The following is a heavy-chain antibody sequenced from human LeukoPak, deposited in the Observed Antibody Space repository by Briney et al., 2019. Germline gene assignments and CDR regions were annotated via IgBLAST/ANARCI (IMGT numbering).Heavy chain of an antibody. CDR2: ISSHNGNT. CDR1: GYTSRTYG. V-gene: IGHV1-18*01. D-gene: IGHD1-1*01. CDR3: ARDVPGSIGTTARFDP. J-gene: IGHJ5*02. Sequence: VASVKVSCKSSGYTSRTYGISWMRQAPGQGLEWMGWISSHNGNTNYVQKFHGRLTMTTDTSTSTAYMELRSLRSDDTGVYYCARDVPGSIGTTARFDPWGQGTLVTVSS.